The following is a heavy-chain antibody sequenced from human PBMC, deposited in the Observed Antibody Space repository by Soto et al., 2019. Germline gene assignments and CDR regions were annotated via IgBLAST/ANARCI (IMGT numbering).Heavy chain of an antibody. CDR2: INHSGGT. V-gene: IGHV4-34*01. D-gene: IGHD6-19*01. J-gene: IGHJ4*02. CDR1: GGSFSGYY. Sequence: PSETLSLTCAVYGGSFSGYYWSWIRQPPGKGLEWIGEINHSGGTNYNPSLKSRVTISVDTSKNQFSLKLSSVTAADTAVYYCARKGGQWLFRDYYFDYWGQGTLVTVSS. CDR3: ARKGGQWLFRDYYFDY.